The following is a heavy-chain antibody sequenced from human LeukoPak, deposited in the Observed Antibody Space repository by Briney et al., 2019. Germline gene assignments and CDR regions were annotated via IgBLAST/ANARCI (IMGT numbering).Heavy chain of an antibody. CDR3: AKDGAQYPAAY. V-gene: IGHV1-46*01. D-gene: IGHD2-2*01. Sequence: ASVKVSCKASGYTFTSYYMHWVRQAPGQGLEWMGIINPSGGSTSYAQKFQGRVTMTRDTSTSTVYMELSSLRAQDTAVHYCAKDGAQYPAAYWGQGTLVTVSS. CDR1: GYTFTSYY. J-gene: IGHJ4*02. CDR2: INPSGGST.